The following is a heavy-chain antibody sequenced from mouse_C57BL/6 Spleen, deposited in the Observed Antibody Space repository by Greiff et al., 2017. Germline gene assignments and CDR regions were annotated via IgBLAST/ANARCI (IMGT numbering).Heavy chain of an antibody. D-gene: IGHD5-5*01. CDR3: VRHTDYPGAMDY. CDR1: GFSFNTYA. V-gene: IGHV10-1*01. CDR2: IRSKSNNYAT. J-gene: IGHJ4*01. Sequence: VQLKESGGGLVQPKGSLKLSCAASGFSFNTYAMNWVRQAPGKGLEWVARIRSKSNNYATYYADSVKDRFTISRDDSESMLYLQMNNLKTEDTAMYYCVRHTDYPGAMDYWGQGTSVTVSS.